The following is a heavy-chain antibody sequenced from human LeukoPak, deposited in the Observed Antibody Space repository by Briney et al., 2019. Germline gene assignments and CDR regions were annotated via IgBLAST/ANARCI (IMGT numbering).Heavy chain of an antibody. Sequence: GGSLRLSCAASGFTFSSYAMHWARQAPGKGLEWVAVISYDGSNKYYADSVKGRFTISRDNSKNTLYLQMNSLRAEDTAVYYCARDKWEVLGGDFWGQGTLVTVSS. V-gene: IGHV3-30-3*01. D-gene: IGHD1-26*01. J-gene: IGHJ4*02. CDR1: GFTFSSYA. CDR2: ISYDGSNK. CDR3: ARDKWEVLGGDF.